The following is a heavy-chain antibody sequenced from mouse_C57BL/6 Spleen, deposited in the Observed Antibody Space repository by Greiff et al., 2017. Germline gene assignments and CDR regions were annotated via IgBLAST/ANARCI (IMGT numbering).Heavy chain of an antibody. Sequence: QVQLQQPGAELVKPGASVKMSCTASGYSFTSYWITWVKQRPGQGLEWIGDIYPGNGSTNYNEKFKCKATMTVDTSSSTAYMQLSSLTSEDSAVYYCAQESGLGTAFDDWGQGTTLTVSS. CDR2: IYPGNGST. CDR1: GYSFTSYW. D-gene: IGHD1-2*01. J-gene: IGHJ2*01. V-gene: IGHV1-55*01. CDR3: AQESGLGTAFDD.